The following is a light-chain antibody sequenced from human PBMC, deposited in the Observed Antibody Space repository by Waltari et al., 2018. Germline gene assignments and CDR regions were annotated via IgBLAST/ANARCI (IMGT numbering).Light chain of an antibody. V-gene: IGKV2-40*01. Sequence: DFVMTQTPLSLPITPVEPASIPCRSSQSLLHSNVNTYLHWYLQKPGQSPQLLIYGGSNRASGVPDRFSGSGSGTDFTLKISKVEAEDVGVYYCVQAIAFPWTFGQGTKVEIK. CDR1: QSLLHSNVNTY. CDR2: GGS. CDR3: VQAIAFPWT. J-gene: IGKJ1*01.